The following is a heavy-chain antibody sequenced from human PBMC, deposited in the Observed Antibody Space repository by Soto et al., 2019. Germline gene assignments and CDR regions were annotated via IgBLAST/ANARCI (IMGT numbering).Heavy chain of an antibody. J-gene: IGHJ6*02. CDR2: INHSGST. V-gene: IGHV4-34*01. CDR3: ARKLRIAVAGAYYYYGMDV. CDR1: GGSFSGYY. D-gene: IGHD6-19*01. Sequence: SETLSLTCAVYGGSFSGYYWSWIRQPPGKGLEWIGEINHSGSTNYNPSLKSRVTISVDTSKNQFSLKLSSVTAADTAVYYCARKLRIAVAGAYYYYGMDVWGQGTTVT.